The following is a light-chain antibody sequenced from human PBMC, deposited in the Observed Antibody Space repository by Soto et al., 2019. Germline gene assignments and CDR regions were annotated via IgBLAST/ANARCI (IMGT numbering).Light chain of an antibody. CDR3: QKYNNAPPT. V-gene: IGKV1-27*01. CDR1: QGISNY. J-gene: IGKJ1*01. Sequence: DIPMTQSPSSLSASVGDTVTITCRASQGISNYLAWYQQKPGQVPNLLIYAASTLQSGVPSRFSGSGSGTDFTLTISSLRPEDVATYYCQKYNNAPPTFGQGTKVEI. CDR2: AAS.